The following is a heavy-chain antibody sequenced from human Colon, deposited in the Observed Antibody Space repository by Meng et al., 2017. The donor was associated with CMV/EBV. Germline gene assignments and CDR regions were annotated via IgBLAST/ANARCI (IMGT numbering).Heavy chain of an antibody. CDR3: ARPRDGYSPFDL. D-gene: IGHD5-18*01. CDR2: LNNDGTYM. Sequence: GESLKISCAASGFTFSGYWMHWVRQAPGKGLVWVARLNNDGTYMTYADSVRGRFAISRDNAKNTVYLQMNSLTADDTAVYYCARPRDGYSPFDLWGQGTLVTVSS. J-gene: IGHJ1*01. V-gene: IGHV3-74*03. CDR1: GFTFSGYW.